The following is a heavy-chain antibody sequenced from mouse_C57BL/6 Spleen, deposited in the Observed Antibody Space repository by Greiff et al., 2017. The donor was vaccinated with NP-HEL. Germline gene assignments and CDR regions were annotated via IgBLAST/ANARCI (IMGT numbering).Heavy chain of an antibody. CDR2: INPSTGGT. Sequence: VQLQQSGPELVKPGASVKISCKASGYSFTGYYMNWVKQSPEKSLEWIGEINPSTGGTTYNQKFKAKATLTVDKSSSTAYMQLKSLTSEDSAVYYCAREENYGSSYGYWGQGTTLTVSS. V-gene: IGHV1-42*01. D-gene: IGHD1-1*01. J-gene: IGHJ2*01. CDR3: AREENYGSSYGY. CDR1: GYSFTGYY.